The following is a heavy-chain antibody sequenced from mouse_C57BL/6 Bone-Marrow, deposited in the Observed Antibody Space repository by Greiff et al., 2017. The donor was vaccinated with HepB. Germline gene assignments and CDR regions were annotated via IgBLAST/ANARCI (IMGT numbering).Heavy chain of an antibody. J-gene: IGHJ4*01. CDR3: AITTVVARGYYYAMDY. Sequence: VQLQQPGAELVKPGASVKMSCKASGYTFTSYWITWVKQRPGQGLEWIGDIYPGSGSTNYNEKFKSKATLTVDTSSSTAYMQLSSLTSEDSAVYYCAITTVVARGYYYAMDYWGQGTSVTVSS. V-gene: IGHV1-55*01. CDR1: GYTFTSYW. CDR2: IYPGSGST. D-gene: IGHD1-1*01.